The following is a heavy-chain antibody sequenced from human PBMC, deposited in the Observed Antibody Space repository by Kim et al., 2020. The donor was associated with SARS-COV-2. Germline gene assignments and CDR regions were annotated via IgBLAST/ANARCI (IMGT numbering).Heavy chain of an antibody. Sequence: GGSLRLSCAASGFTFSSYWMHWVRQAPGKGLVWVSRINSDGSSTSYADSVKGRFTISRDNAKNTLYLQMNSLRAEDTAVYYCARVEEEGRDGYNFPRRNPLDYWGQGTLVTVSS. CDR1: GFTFSSYW. CDR2: INSDGSST. V-gene: IGHV3-74*01. J-gene: IGHJ4*02. D-gene: IGHD5-12*01. CDR3: ARVEEEGRDGYNFPRRNPLDY.